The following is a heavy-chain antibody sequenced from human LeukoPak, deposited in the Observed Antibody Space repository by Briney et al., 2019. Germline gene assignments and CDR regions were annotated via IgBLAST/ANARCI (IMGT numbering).Heavy chain of an antibody. CDR2: INPSGGST. D-gene: IGHD5-18*01. V-gene: IGHV1-46*01. CDR3: ARDPSHVDTAMAPHGADY. J-gene: IGHJ4*02. CDR1: GYTFTSYY. Sequence: ASVKVSCKASGYTFTSYYMHWVRQAPGQGLEWMGIINPSGGSTSYAQKFQGRVTMTRDTSTSTVYMELSSLRSEDTAVYYCARDPSHVDTAMAPHGADYWGQGTLVTVSS.